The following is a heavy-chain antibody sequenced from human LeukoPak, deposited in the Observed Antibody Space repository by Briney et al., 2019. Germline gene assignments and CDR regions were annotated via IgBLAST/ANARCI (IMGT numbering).Heavy chain of an antibody. CDR2: ISGSGGST. D-gene: IGHD2-2*01. CDR3: AKVFYRVPAAEPWYYYGMDV. V-gene: IGHV3-23*01. CDR1: GFTFSSYA. J-gene: IGHJ6*02. Sequence: GGSLRLSCAASGFTFSSYAMSWVRQAPGKGLEWVLAISGSGGSTYYADSVKGRFTISRDTSKNTLYLQMNSLRAEDTAVYYCAKVFYRVPAAEPWYYYGMDVWGQGTTVTVSS.